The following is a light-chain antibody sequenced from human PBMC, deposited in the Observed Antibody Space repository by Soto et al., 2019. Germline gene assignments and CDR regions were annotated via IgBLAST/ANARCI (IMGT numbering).Light chain of an antibody. J-gene: IGKJ1*01. CDR3: QQYSNWWT. Sequence: EILMTQSPATLSVSPGGRATLSCRASQSVSSKLAWYQQKPGQAPRLLIYGASTRATGIPARFSGSGSGTEFTLTISSLQSEDFAVYYCQQYSNWWTFGQGTEVEIK. CDR2: GAS. V-gene: IGKV3-15*01. CDR1: QSVSSK.